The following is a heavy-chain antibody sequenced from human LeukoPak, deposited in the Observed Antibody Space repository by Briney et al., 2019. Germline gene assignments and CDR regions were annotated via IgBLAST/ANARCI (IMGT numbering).Heavy chain of an antibody. J-gene: IGHJ5*02. V-gene: IGHV4-31*03. D-gene: IGHD6-13*01. Sequence: SETLSLTCTVSGGFISSGGYYWSWIRQHPGKGLEWIGYIYYSGSTYYNPSLKSRVTISVDTSKNQLSLKLSSVTAADTAVYYCAREHSSSWIPGNWFDPWGQGTLVTASS. CDR1: GGFISSGGYY. CDR3: AREHSSSWIPGNWFDP. CDR2: IYYSGST.